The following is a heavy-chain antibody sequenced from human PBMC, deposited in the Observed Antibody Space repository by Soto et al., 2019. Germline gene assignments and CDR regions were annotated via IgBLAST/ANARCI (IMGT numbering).Heavy chain of an antibody. V-gene: IGHV3-48*02. CDR1: GFSFGSYS. CDR3: ARLGYCSSATCKYYFYYYGMDV. D-gene: IGHD2-2*01. Sequence: GSLRLSCEASGFSFGSYSMNWVRQAPGKGLEWVSFISGRGTTTYYADSVRGRFTVSRDNAKNSLSLEVNSLRDEDTAVYYCARLGYCSSATCKYYFYYYGMDVWGQGTTVTVSS. J-gene: IGHJ6*02. CDR2: ISGRGTTT.